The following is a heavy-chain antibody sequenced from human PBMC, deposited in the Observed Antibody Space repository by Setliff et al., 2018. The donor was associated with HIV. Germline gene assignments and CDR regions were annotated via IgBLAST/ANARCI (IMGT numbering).Heavy chain of an antibody. Sequence: TLSLTCTVSGDSITSSSYYWGWIRQPPGKGLEWIGSIYYTGSTSYNPSLTSRVSISVDTSTSQFSLKLISVTAADTAVYYCARHPLSRRRRTTVTTVGAFDIWGQGTKVTVSS. CDR2: IYYTGST. CDR1: GDSITSSSYY. J-gene: IGHJ3*02. CDR3: ARHPLSRRRRTTVTTVGAFDI. D-gene: IGHD4-17*01. V-gene: IGHV4-39*01.